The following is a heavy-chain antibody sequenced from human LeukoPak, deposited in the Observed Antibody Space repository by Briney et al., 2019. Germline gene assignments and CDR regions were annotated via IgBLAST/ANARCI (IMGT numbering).Heavy chain of an antibody. CDR3: ASLPRDSSSWYY. V-gene: IGHV4-39*01. CDR1: DGSISSSSYY. CDR2: IYYSGST. Sequence: SETLSLTCTVSDGSISSSSYYWGWIRQPPGKGLEWIGSIYYSGSTYYNPSLKSRVTISVDTSKNQFSLKLSSVTAADTAVYYSASLPRDSSSWYYWGQGTLVTVSS. D-gene: IGHD6-13*01. J-gene: IGHJ4*02.